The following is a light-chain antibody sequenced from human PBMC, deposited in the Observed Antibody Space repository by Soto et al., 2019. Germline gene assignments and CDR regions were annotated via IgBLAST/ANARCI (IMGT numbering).Light chain of an antibody. J-gene: IGKJ5*01. CDR2: DAS. V-gene: IGKV1-5*01. CDR1: QTISTW. Sequence: DIQVTPSPPTLSASVGDKVTMSWRASQTISTWMAWYQQKPGKAPKLLVYDASTLQSGVPSRFSGSGSGTEFTLTISSLQPEDFATYYCQQLNSYRITFGQGTQLENK. CDR3: QQLNSYRIT.